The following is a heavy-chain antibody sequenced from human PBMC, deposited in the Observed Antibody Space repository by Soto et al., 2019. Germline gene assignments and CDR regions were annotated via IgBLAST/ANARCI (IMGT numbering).Heavy chain of an antibody. Sequence: GGSLRLSCAASGFTFSSYAMHWVRQAPGKGLEWVAVISYDGSNKYYADSVKGRFTISRDNSKNTLYLQMNSLRAEDTAVYYCAREVSYDSWSGYLDYWGQGTLVTVSS. CDR1: GFTFSSYA. V-gene: IGHV3-30-3*01. J-gene: IGHJ4*02. CDR3: AREVSYDSWSGYLDY. CDR2: ISYDGSNK. D-gene: IGHD3-3*01.